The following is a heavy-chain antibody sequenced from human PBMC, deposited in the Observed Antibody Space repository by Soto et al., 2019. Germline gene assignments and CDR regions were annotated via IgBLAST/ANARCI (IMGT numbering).Heavy chain of an antibody. V-gene: IGHV3-9*01. Sequence: EVQLVESGGGLVQPGRSLRLSCAASGFTFDDYVMHWVRQAPGKGLEWVSGISWNSGSIGYADSVKGRFTISRDNAKNSLYLQMNSLGAEDTALYYCAKDSRYGGYVGEFDYWGQGTLVTVSS. CDR1: GFTFDDYV. J-gene: IGHJ4*02. D-gene: IGHD5-12*01. CDR3: AKDSRYGGYVGEFDY. CDR2: ISWNSGSI.